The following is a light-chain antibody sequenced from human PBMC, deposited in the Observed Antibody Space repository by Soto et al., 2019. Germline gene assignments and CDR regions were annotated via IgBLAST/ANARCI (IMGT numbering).Light chain of an antibody. CDR2: GAS. Sequence: EIVMTQSPATLSVSPGERATLSCRASQSVSSNLAWYQQKLGQAPRLLIYGASTRATGIPARFSGSGSGTEFTLTISSLQSEDFAVYYCQQYNNWPQTFGQGTKVEIK. CDR1: QSVSSN. CDR3: QQYNNWPQT. V-gene: IGKV3-15*01. J-gene: IGKJ1*01.